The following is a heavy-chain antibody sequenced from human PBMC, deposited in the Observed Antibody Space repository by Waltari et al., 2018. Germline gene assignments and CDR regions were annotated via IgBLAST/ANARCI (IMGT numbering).Heavy chain of an antibody. V-gene: IGHV3-23*01. D-gene: IGHD2-15*01. J-gene: IGHJ4*02. CDR3: AKTPIPGCSGGSCYSHFDY. CDR2: ISGSGGST. Sequence: EVQLLESGGGLVQPGGSLRLSCAASGFTFSRYAMSWVRQAPGKGLEWVSAISGSGGSTYYADSVKGRFTISRDNSKNTLYLQMNSLRAEDTAVYYCAKTPIPGCSGGSCYSHFDYWGQGTLVTVSS. CDR1: GFTFSRYA.